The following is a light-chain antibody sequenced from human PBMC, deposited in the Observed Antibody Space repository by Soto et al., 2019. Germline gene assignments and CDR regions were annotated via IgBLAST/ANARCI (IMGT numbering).Light chain of an antibody. CDR1: SSNIGSNT. CDR3: AAWDDSLNGLVV. Sequence: QLVLTQSPSASGTPGQRVTISCSGRSSNIGSNTVNWYQQLPGTAPKLLIYSNNQRPSGVPDRFSGSKSGTSASLAISGLQSEDEADYYCAAWDDSLNGLVVFGGGTKLTVL. CDR2: SNN. V-gene: IGLV1-44*01. J-gene: IGLJ2*01.